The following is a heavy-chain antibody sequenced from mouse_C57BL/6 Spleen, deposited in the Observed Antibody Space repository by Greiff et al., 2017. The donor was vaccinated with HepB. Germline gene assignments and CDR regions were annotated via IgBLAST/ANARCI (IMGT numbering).Heavy chain of an antibody. CDR1: GFTFSDYG. CDR3: ARDYYGRPFAY. CDR2: ISSGSSTI. J-gene: IGHJ3*01. V-gene: IGHV5-17*01. D-gene: IGHD1-1*01. Sequence: EVQLVESGGGLVKPGGSLKLSCAASGFTFSDYGMHWVRQAPEKGLEWVAYISSGSSTIYYADTVKGRFTISRDNAKNTLFLQMTSLRSEDTAMYYCARDYYGRPFAYWGQGTLVTVSA.